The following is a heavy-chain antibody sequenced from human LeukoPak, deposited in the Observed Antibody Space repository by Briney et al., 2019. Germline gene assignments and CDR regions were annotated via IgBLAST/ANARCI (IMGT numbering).Heavy chain of an antibody. V-gene: IGHV3-23*01. D-gene: IGHD3-22*01. CDR1: GFIFNNYG. J-gene: IGHJ5*02. Sequence: GGSLRLSCAASGFIFNNYGLIWVRQAPGKGLQWVSAISNDGGGTTYADFVKGRFTISRDNSKNTLFLQMSSLRAEDTAIYYCAKGGSGYFADLWGQGTLVTVSS. CDR3: AKGGSGYFADL. CDR2: ISNDGGGT.